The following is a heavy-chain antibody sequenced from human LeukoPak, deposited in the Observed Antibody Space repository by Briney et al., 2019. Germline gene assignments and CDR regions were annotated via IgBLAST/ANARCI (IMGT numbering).Heavy chain of an antibody. D-gene: IGHD6-19*01. Sequence: SETLSLTCTVSGGSISSSSYYWGWIRQPPGKGLEWIGSIYYSGSTYYNPSLKSRVTISVDTSKNQFSLKLSSVTAADTAVYYCARYSSGWYKGFDYWGQGTLVTVS. J-gene: IGHJ4*02. CDR3: ARYSSGWYKGFDY. CDR2: IYYSGST. CDR1: GGSISSSSYY. V-gene: IGHV4-39*07.